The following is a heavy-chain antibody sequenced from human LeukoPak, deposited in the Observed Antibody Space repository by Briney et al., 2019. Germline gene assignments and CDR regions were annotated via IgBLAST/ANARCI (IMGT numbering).Heavy chain of an antibody. V-gene: IGHV3-15*07. CDR2: IRSNSDGGTI. D-gene: IGHD3-22*01. CDR3: ATDFYDST. Sequence: GGSLRLSCATSGFTFSNAWMNWVRQAPGKGLEWVGRIRSNSDGGTIDYAAPVKGRFTLSRDDSKTTLYLQMNSPQTEDTAVYYCATDFYDSTWGQGTLVTVSS. CDR1: GFTFSNAW. J-gene: IGHJ5*02.